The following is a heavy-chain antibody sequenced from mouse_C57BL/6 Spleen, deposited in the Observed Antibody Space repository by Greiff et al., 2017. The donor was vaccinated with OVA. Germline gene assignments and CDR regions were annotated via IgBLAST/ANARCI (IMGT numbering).Heavy chain of an antibody. CDR3: ARGDYYGSSYYWYFDV. J-gene: IGHJ1*03. D-gene: IGHD1-1*01. CDR1: GFTFSDYG. CDR2: ISSGSSTI. Sequence: EVMLVESGGGLVKPGGSLKLSCAASGFTFSDYGMHWVRQAPEKGLEWVAYISSGSSTIYYADTVKGRFTISRDNAKNTLFLQMTSLRSEDTARYYCARGDYYGSSYYWYFDVWGTGTTVTVSS. V-gene: IGHV5-17*01.